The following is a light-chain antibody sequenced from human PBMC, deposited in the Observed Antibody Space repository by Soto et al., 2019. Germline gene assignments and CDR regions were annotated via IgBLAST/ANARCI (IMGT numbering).Light chain of an antibody. J-gene: IGKJ2*01. Sequence: EIVLTQSPGTLSLSPGERATLSCRASQIVSSSYLAWYQQKPGQAPRLLIYGVSSKATGSPDRFIGSGSGADFTLTIITLEPEDFAVYYCQQYGSSPDTFGQGTKLEIK. V-gene: IGKV3-20*01. CDR2: GVS. CDR3: QQYGSSPDT. CDR1: QIVSSSY.